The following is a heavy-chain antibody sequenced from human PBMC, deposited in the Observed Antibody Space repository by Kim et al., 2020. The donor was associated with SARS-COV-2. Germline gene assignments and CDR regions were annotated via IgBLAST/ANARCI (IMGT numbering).Heavy chain of an antibody. J-gene: IGHJ4*02. CDR2: ISAYNGNT. D-gene: IGHD6-19*01. CDR3: ARVSWGDRYSSGWYFDY. V-gene: IGHV1-18*04. CDR1: GYTFTSYG. Sequence: ASVKVSCKASGYTFTSYGISWVRQAPGQGLEWMGWISAYNGNTNYAQKLQGRVTMTTDTSTSTAYMELRSLRSDDTAVYYCARVSWGDRYSSGWYFDYWGQGTLVTVSS.